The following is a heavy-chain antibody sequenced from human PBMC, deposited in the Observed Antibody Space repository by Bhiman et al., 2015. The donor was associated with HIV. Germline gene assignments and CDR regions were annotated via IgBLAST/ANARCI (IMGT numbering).Heavy chain of an antibody. CDR2: ISGSGGST. D-gene: IGHD3-22*01. J-gene: IGHJ6*02. CDR3: AKPLGNYDSPVYGMDV. CDR1: GFTFSSYA. Sequence: EVQLLESGGGLVQPGGSLRLSCAASGFTFSSYAMSWVRQAPGKGLEWVSAISGSGGSTYYADSVKGRFTISRDNSKNTLYLQMNSLRAEDTAVYYCAKPLGNYDSPVYGMDVWGQGTTITVSS. V-gene: IGHV3-23*01.